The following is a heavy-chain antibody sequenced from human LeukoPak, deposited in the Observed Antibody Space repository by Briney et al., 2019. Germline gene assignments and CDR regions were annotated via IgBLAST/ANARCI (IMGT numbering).Heavy chain of an antibody. D-gene: IGHD6-13*01. Sequence: GGSLRLSCAASGFTFSSYGMHWVRQAPGKGLEWVAVISYDGSNKYYADSVKGRFTISRDNSKNTLYLQMNSLRAEDTAVYYCAKDNAGQQLVIGAFDIWGQGTMVTVSS. CDR3: AKDNAGQQLVIGAFDI. J-gene: IGHJ3*02. CDR1: GFTFSSYG. V-gene: IGHV3-30*18. CDR2: ISYDGSNK.